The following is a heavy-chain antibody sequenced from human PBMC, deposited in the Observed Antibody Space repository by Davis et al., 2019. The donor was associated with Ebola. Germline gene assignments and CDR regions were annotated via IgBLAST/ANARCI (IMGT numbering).Heavy chain of an antibody. D-gene: IGHD3-3*01. V-gene: IGHV1-46*01. J-gene: IGHJ6*03. CDR3: ARDSPSNNDLWSVNYYYYLDV. CDR2: IDPSGGST. Sequence: ASVKVSCKASGYTFTSHYMHWVRQAPGQGLEWLGIIDPSGGSTSYAQKFQGRVTMTRDTSTSTVYMELSSLRSEDTAVYYCARDSPSNNDLWSVNYYYYLDVWGRGTTVTVSS. CDR1: GYTFTSHY.